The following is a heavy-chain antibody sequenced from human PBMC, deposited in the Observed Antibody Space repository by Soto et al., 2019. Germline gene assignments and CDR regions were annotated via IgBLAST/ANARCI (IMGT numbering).Heavy chain of an antibody. Sequence: QVQLQESGPGLVKAPETLSLTCTVSGGSISGYYWSWIRQPPGKGLEWVGFIYYNGITNYNPSLKSRVSISLDRSKNQFSLKLRSVTAADTAVYYCARTLTAIDYWGQGTLVTVSS. CDR1: GGSISGYY. D-gene: IGHD2-21*02. J-gene: IGHJ4*02. V-gene: IGHV4-59*01. CDR3: ARTLTAIDY. CDR2: IYYNGIT.